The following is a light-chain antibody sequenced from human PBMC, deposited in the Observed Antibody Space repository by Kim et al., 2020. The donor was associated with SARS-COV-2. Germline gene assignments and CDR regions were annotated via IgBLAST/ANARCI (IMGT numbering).Light chain of an antibody. J-gene: IGLJ2*01. CDR2: GKN. V-gene: IGLV3-19*01. CDR3: NSRGSSGNHL. CDR1: SLRRYY. Sequence: SSELTQDPAVSVAVGQTVKITCQGDSLRRYYASWYQQKPGQAPVLVIYGKNNRPSGIPDRFSGSTSGNTASLTITGAQAEDEADYYCNSRGSSGNHLFGG.